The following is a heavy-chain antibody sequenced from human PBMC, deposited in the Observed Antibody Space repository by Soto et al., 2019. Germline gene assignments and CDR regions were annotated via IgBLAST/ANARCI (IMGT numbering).Heavy chain of an antibody. D-gene: IGHD2-15*01. CDR2: ISYDGSNK. CDR3: AKLVVVAARAFDY. Sequence: QVQLVESGGGVVQPGRSLRLSCAASGFTFSSYGMHWVRQAPGKGLEWVAVISYDGSNKYYADSVKGRFTISRDNSKNTLYLQMNSLRDEDTAVYYCAKLVVVAARAFDYWGQGTLVTVSS. CDR1: GFTFSSYG. V-gene: IGHV3-30*18. J-gene: IGHJ4*02.